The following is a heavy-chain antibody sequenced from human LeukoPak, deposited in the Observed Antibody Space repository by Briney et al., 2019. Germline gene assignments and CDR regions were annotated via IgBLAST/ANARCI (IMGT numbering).Heavy chain of an antibody. J-gene: IGHJ6*02. CDR2: INPDASQK. CDR1: GFTLGHYW. CDR3: ARGHYGMDV. Sequence: PGGSLRLSCAASGFTLGHYWMSWVRQAPGKGLEWVANINPDASQKFYVDSVKGRFTIARDNAKNSVYLQMNSLRDEDTAIYYCARGHYGMDVWGQGTTV. V-gene: IGHV3-7*01.